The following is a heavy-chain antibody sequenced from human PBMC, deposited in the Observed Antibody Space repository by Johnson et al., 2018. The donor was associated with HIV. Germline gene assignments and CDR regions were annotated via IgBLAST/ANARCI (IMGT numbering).Heavy chain of an antibody. D-gene: IGHD6-6*01. Sequence: QVQLVESGGGVVQPGGSLRLSCAACGFTFSSYGMHWVRQAPGKGLEWVAFIRYDGSNKYYADSVKGRFTLSRDNSKNTLYLQMNSLGAEDTAVYYCAREGLEQVVSDAFDIWGQGTMVTVSS. CDR2: IRYDGSNK. J-gene: IGHJ3*02. CDR3: AREGLEQVVSDAFDI. V-gene: IGHV3-30*02. CDR1: GFTFSSYG.